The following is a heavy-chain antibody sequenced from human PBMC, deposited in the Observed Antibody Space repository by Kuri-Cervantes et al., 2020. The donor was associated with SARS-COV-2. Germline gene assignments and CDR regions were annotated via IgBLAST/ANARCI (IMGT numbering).Heavy chain of an antibody. J-gene: IGHJ3*02. Sequence: LRLSCDISGDTISSNSAAWNWIRQSPSRGLEWLGRTYYKSQWYADYSAYVKSRIIITSDTSKNQFSLQLNSVTPEDSAVYYCAREQISLIVVVSATFGIWGQGTMVTVSS. V-gene: IGHV6-1*01. CDR3: AREQISLIVVVSATFGI. CDR2: TYYKSQWYA. D-gene: IGHD2-21*01. CDR1: GDTISSNSAA.